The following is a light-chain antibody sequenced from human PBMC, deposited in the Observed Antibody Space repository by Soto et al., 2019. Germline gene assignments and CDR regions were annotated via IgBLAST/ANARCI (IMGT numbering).Light chain of an antibody. CDR2: EDN. CDR3: SSYTTIGTWV. J-gene: IGLJ3*02. Sequence: QSALTQPASVSGSPGQSITISCTGTSFDVGNRNYVSWYQQHPGKAPKLIIYEDNNRPSGISDRFSGSKSGNTASLTISGLQAEDEADYYCSSYTTIGTWVFGGGTKVTVL. CDR1: SFDVGNRNY. V-gene: IGLV2-14*01.